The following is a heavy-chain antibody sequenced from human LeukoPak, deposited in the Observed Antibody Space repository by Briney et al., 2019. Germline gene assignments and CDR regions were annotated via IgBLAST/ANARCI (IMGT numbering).Heavy chain of an antibody. V-gene: IGHV1-24*01. CDR2: FDPEDGEL. D-gene: IGHD1-1*01. Sequence: ASVTVSCKVSGFSLSDLSMNWVRQAPGKGLEWMGGFDPEDGELFYAQKFQGRVTMTGDTSTDTVYMELSSLTSEDTAVYYCATLHDPPPVYHYHYHGMDVWGQGTTVIVSS. J-gene: IGHJ6*02. CDR3: ATLHDPPPVYHYHYHGMDV. CDR1: GFSLSDLS.